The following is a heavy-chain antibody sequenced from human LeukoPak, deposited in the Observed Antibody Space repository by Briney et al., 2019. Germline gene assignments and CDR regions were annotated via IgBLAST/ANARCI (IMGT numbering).Heavy chain of an antibody. CDR2: IYYSGST. CDR1: GASISSYS. CDR3: ARATMVRGVMRKFDY. J-gene: IGHJ4*02. Sequence: SETLSLTCTVSGASISSYSWTWIRQPPGKGLEWIGYIYYSGSTNYNPSLKSRVTISVDTSKNQFSLKLSSVTAADTAVYYCARATMVRGVMRKFDYWGQGTLVTVSS. V-gene: IGHV4-59*01. D-gene: IGHD3-10*01.